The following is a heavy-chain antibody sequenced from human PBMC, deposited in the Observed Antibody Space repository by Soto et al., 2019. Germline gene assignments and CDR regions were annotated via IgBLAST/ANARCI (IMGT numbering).Heavy chain of an antibody. CDR1: GGSISSYY. V-gene: IGHV4-59*01. CDR3: ARDPMSSSHREGFDY. Sequence: SETLSLTCTVSGGSISSYYWSWIRQPPGKGLEWIGYIYYSGSTNYNPSLKSRVTISVDTSKNQFSLKLSSVTAADTAVYYCARDPMSSSHREGFDYWGQGTRGTVSS. CDR2: IYYSGST. J-gene: IGHJ4*02. D-gene: IGHD6-6*01.